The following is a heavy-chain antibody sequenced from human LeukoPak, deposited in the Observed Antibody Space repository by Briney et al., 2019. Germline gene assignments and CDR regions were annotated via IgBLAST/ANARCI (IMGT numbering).Heavy chain of an antibody. CDR1: GFTFDDYA. D-gene: IGHD6-13*01. CDR2: ILGDGSST. CDR3: AKDRYSSSWYTIDY. V-gene: IGHV3-43*02. J-gene: IGHJ4*02. Sequence: GGSLRLSCAASGFTFDDYAMHWVRQVPGKGLEWVSLILGDGSSTNYADSVKGRFTISRDNSKNSLYLHMNSLRVGDTALYFCAKDRYSSSWYTIDYWGQGTLVTVSS.